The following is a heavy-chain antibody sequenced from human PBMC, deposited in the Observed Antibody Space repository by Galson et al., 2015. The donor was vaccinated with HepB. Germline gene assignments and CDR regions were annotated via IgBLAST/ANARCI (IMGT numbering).Heavy chain of an antibody. Sequence: SLRLSCAASGFTFSSYAMSWVRQAPGKGLEWVSAISGSGGSTYYADSVKGRFTISRDNSKNTLYLQMNSLRAEDTAVYYCAKVYDSRIGEYYYYGMDVWGQGTTVTVSS. J-gene: IGHJ6*02. V-gene: IGHV3-23*01. CDR2: ISGSGGST. CDR3: AKVYDSRIGEYYYYGMDV. CDR1: GFTFSSYA. D-gene: IGHD3-22*01.